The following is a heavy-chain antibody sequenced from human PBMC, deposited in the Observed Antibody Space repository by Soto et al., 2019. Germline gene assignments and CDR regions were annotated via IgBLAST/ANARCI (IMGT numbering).Heavy chain of an antibody. CDR2: IYPGDSDT. Sequence: PXESLEISLSGSWYSFTSYWIGWVRQIPGKGLGGMGIIYPGDSDTRYSPSFQGQVTISADKSISTAYLQWSSLKASDTAMYYCVRTSYYYDSSGYYYSPFDYWGQGTLVTVSS. D-gene: IGHD3-22*01. CDR3: VRTSYYYDSSGYYYSPFDY. V-gene: IGHV5-51*01. J-gene: IGHJ4*02. CDR1: WYSFTSYW.